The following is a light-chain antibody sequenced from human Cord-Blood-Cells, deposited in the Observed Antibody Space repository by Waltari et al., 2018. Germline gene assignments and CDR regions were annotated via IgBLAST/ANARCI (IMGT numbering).Light chain of an antibody. J-gene: IGKJ2*01. CDR1: QSISSW. Sequence: DIQMTQSPSTLSASVGDRVTITCWASQSISSWLAWYQQKPGKAPKLLIYDASSLESGVPSRFSGSGSGTEFTLTISSLQPDDFATYYCQQYNSYSPVYTFGQGTKLEIK. V-gene: IGKV1-5*01. CDR2: DAS. CDR3: QQYNSYSPVYT.